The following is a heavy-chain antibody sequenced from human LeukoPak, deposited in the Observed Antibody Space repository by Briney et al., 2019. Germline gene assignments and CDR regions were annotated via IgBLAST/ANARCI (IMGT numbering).Heavy chain of an antibody. CDR1: GGSISSYY. CDR2: ISYSGST. V-gene: IGHV4-59*08. D-gene: IGHD3-10*01. J-gene: IGHJ4*02. Sequence: KPSETLSLTCTVSGGSISSYYWSWIRQPPGKGLEWIGYISYSGSTNYNPSLESRVTISVDTSKKQLSLKLSSVTAADTAVYYCARLTYYYASGSYLVYYFDYWGQGTLVTVSS. CDR3: ARLTYYYASGSYLVYYFDY.